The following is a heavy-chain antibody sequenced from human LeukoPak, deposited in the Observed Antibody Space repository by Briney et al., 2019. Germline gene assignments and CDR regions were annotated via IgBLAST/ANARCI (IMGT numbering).Heavy chain of an antibody. D-gene: IGHD1-26*01. CDR3: ARKRANSGSYSGYFDY. Sequence: NPGGSLRLSCAASGFTFSSYSMNWVRQAPGKGLEWVSSISSSSSYIYYADSVKGRFTISRDNAKNSLYLQMNSLRAEDTAVYYCARKRANSGSYSGYFDYWGQGTLVAGSS. V-gene: IGHV3-21*01. CDR1: GFTFSSYS. CDR2: ISSSSSYI. J-gene: IGHJ4*02.